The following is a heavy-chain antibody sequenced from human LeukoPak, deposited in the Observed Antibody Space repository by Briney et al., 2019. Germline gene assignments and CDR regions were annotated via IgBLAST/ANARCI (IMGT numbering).Heavy chain of an antibody. Sequence: GRSLRLSCAASGFTFDDYAMHWVRQAPGKGLEWVSGISWNSGSIGYADSVKGRFTISRDNAKNSLYLQMNSLRAEDTALYYCAEGMPYDYVWGSPVDYWGQGTLVTVSS. D-gene: IGHD3-16*01. CDR3: AEGMPYDYVWGSPVDY. J-gene: IGHJ4*02. V-gene: IGHV3-9*01. CDR2: ISWNSGSI. CDR1: GFTFDDYA.